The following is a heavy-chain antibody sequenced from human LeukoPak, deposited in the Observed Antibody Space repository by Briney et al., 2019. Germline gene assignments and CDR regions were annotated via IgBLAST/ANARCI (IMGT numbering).Heavy chain of an antibody. CDR2: IWYDGSNK. CDR3: ARDGQPARLNDFYYSGGSCYNWFDP. D-gene: IGHD2-15*01. Sequence: GGSLRLSCAASGFTFSSYGMHWVRQAPGKGLEWVAVIWYDGSNKYYADSVKGRFTISRDNSKNTLYLQMNSLRAEDTAVYYCARDGQPARLNDFYYSGGSCYNWFDPWGQGTLVTVSS. V-gene: IGHV3-33*01. J-gene: IGHJ5*02. CDR1: GFTFSSYG.